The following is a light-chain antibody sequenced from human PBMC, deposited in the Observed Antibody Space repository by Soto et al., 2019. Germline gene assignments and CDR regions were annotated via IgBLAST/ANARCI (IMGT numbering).Light chain of an antibody. CDR1: RSDIGASNS. Sequence: QSVLTQPASVSGSPGQSITISCAGTRSDIGASNSVSWYQHLPGRSPTLIIYEATNRPSGVSERLSGSKAGDTASLTISGLQADDESEYFCISYKTDDTFVFGGGTKLTVL. V-gene: IGLV2-14*01. J-gene: IGLJ1*01. CDR2: EAT. CDR3: ISYKTDDTFV.